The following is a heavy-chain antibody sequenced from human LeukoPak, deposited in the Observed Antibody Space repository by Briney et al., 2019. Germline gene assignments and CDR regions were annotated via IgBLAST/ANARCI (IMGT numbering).Heavy chain of an antibody. D-gene: IGHD6-13*01. Sequence: PSETLSLTCTVSGGSISSSSYYWGWIRQPPGKGLEWIGSIYYSGSTYYNPSLKSRVTISVDTSKNQFSLKLSPVTAADTAVYYCARVPAPRIAAAGTGLVDYWGQGTLVTVSS. CDR1: GGSISSSSYY. J-gene: IGHJ4*02. V-gene: IGHV4-39*07. CDR3: ARVPAPRIAAAGTGLVDY. CDR2: IYYSGST.